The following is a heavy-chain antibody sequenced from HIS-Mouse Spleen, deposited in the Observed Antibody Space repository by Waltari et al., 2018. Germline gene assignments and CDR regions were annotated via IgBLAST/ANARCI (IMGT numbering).Heavy chain of an antibody. D-gene: IGHD5-12*01. CDR3: ARQGPYSGYDTDY. V-gene: IGHV5-51*01. Sequence: EVQLVQSGAEVKKPGESLKISCKGSGYSFTSYWIGWVRQMPGKGLEWMGIPKPVYSTTRTSPAFQGPVTISADKSISTAYLQGSSLKASDTAMYYWARQGPYSGYDTDYWGQGTLVTVSS. CDR2: PKPVYSTT. J-gene: IGHJ4*02. CDR1: GYSFTSYW.